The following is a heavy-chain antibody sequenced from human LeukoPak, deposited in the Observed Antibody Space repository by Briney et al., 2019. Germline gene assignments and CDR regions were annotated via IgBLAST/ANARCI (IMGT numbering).Heavy chain of an antibody. Sequence: SETLSLTCTVSGGSISSYYWSWLRQPPGKGLEWIGYIYTSGSTNYNPSLKSRVTISVDTSKNQFSLKLSSVTAADTAVYYCARQGLTHYFDYWGQGTLVTVSS. J-gene: IGHJ4*02. CDR2: IYTSGST. D-gene: IGHD6-19*01. CDR3: ARQGLTHYFDY. CDR1: GGSISSYY. V-gene: IGHV4-4*09.